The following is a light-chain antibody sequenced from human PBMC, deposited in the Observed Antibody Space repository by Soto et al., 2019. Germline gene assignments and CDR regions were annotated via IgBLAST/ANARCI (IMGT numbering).Light chain of an antibody. CDR3: QQYSYYRT. CDR2: DAS. V-gene: IGKV1-5*01. CDR1: QSISNS. Sequence: DIQMTQSPSILSVSVGDRVTSTCRASQSISNSLAWYQQRPGTAPKLLIYDASTLENGVPSRFSGSGSGTEFTLTISSLQPDDSATYYCQQYSYYRTFGQGTKVDI. J-gene: IGKJ1*01.